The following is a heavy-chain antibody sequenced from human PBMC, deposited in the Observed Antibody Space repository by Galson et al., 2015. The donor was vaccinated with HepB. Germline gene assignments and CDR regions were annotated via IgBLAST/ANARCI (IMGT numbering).Heavy chain of an antibody. CDR2: ISWNSGSI. J-gene: IGHJ1*01. CDR3: AKDAGWRIAAAGTAPGYFQH. D-gene: IGHD6-13*01. Sequence: LRLSCAASGFTFDDYAMHWVRQAPGKGLEWVSGISWNSGSIGYADSVKGRFTISRDNAKNSLYLQMNSLRAEDTALYYCAKDAGWRIAAAGTAPGYFQHWGQGTLVTVSS. V-gene: IGHV3-9*01. CDR1: GFTFDDYA.